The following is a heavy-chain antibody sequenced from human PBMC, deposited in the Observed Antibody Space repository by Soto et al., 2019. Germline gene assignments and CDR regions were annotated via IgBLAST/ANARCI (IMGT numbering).Heavy chain of an antibody. CDR1: CGSIISGGYY. CDR3: SRRLLRYFDWLGGGSAFDI. D-gene: IGHD3-9*01. V-gene: IGHV4-31*11. CDR2: IYYSGST. Sequence: PSETLSLTCAFSCGSIISGGYYWSLIRQNPGKGLEWIGHIYYSGSTYYKPSLKSRVTISVDTSKNQFSLKLSSVTAADTAVYYCSRRLLRYFDWLGGGSAFDIWGQGTMVTVS. J-gene: IGHJ3*02.